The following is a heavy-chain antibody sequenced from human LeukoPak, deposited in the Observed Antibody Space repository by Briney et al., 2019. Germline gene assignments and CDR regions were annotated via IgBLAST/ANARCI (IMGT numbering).Heavy chain of an antibody. CDR1: GFSFRSYA. J-gene: IGHJ4*02. Sequence: GGSLRLSCAASGFSFRSYAMSWVRQAPGMGLEWVSAISGSGGTTDYADSAKGRFTISRDNSKKTLYLQMNSLRAEDTAVYYCATAAGADFFDYWGQGTLVTVSS. D-gene: IGHD3-3*01. CDR2: ISGSGGTT. V-gene: IGHV3-23*01. CDR3: ATAAGADFFDY.